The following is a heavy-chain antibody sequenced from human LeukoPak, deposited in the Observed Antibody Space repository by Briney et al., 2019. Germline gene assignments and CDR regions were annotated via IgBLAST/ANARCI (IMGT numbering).Heavy chain of an antibody. D-gene: IGHD1-7*01. J-gene: IGHJ3*02. CDR3: AHRVQYNWNYVGAFDI. Sequence: GSGPTLVKPTQTLTLTCTFSGFSLSTSGVGMGWIRQPPGKGLGWLALVYWDDDKRYSPSLKSRLTITKDTSKNQVVLTMTNMDPVDTATYYCAHRVQYNWNYVGAFDIWGQGTMVTVSS. CDR1: GFSLSTSGVG. V-gene: IGHV2-5*02. CDR2: VYWDDDK.